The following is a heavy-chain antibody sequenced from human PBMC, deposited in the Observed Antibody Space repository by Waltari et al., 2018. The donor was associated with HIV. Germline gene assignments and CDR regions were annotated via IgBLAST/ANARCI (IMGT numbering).Heavy chain of an antibody. V-gene: IGHV3-7*01. Sequence: EVQLVESGGGLVQPGGSLRLSCAASGFTFRSYWMCWVRQARGKGLECGANIKQDGSEKSYVDSVKGRFTISRDNAKNSLYLQMNNLRAEDTAVYYCARLRGGYDFDYWGQGTLVTVSS. CDR1: GFTFRSYW. CDR3: ARLRGGYDFDY. D-gene: IGHD5-12*01. J-gene: IGHJ4*02. CDR2: IKQDGSEK.